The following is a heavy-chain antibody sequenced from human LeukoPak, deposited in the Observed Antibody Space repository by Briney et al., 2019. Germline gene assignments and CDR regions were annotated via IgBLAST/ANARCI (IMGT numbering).Heavy chain of an antibody. CDR2: IYYSGST. CDR1: GGSISSSGYY. D-gene: IGHD1-26*01. Sequence: SETLSLTCTVSGGSISSSGYYWGWIRQPPRKGLEWIASIYYSGSTYYNPSLKSRVTISVDASKNQLSLKLSSLTAADTAAYYCARHEYSGSYYGLSWFDPWGQGTLVTVSS. V-gene: IGHV4-39*01. J-gene: IGHJ5*02. CDR3: ARHEYSGSYYGLSWFDP.